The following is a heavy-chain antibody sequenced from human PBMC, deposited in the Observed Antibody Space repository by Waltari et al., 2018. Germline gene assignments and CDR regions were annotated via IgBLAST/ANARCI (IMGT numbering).Heavy chain of an antibody. J-gene: IGHJ4*02. CDR1: GYTFTRHW. CDR3: ARHVGGYCRSGTCYSDS. D-gene: IGHD2-15*01. V-gene: IGHV5-51*01. Sequence: EVQMVQSGAEVKKPGESLKISCKGSGYTFTRHWIAWVRQMPGKGLEWMGSIFPGDSDTRYSPSFQGQVTISVDKSISTAYLQWSSLEASDTAMYYCARHVGGYCRSGTCYSDSWGQGTLVTVSS. CDR2: IFPGDSDT.